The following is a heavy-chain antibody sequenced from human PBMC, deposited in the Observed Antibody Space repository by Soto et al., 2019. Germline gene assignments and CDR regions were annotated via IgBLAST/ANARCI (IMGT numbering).Heavy chain of an antibody. CDR1: GGTCSNYP. CDR3: ARGNHRWLQLWYFDL. J-gene: IGHJ2*01. D-gene: IGHD5-12*01. CDR2: IIPIFGTV. V-gene: IGHV1-69*12. Sequence: QVQLVQSGAEVKKPGSSVKVSCKASGGTCSNYPISWVRQAPGQGLEWMGGIIPIFGTVNYAQKFQGRGTITADESTSTAYMELSSMRSEDTAVYYCARGNHRWLQLWYFDLWGRGTLVTVSS.